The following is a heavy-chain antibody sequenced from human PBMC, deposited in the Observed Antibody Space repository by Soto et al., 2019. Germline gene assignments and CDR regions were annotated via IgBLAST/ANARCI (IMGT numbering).Heavy chain of an antibody. Sequence: QVPLVESGGGLVKPGGSLRLSCAASGFTFRDYHLNWIRQAPGKGLEWVSYISPSGSPIYHADSVKGRFTISRDNAKNSLYLQMNSLRAEDTAVYYCRGAFSDMDVWGQGTTVTVSS. D-gene: IGHD1-26*01. V-gene: IGHV3-11*01. J-gene: IGHJ6*02. CDR1: GFTFRDYH. CDR2: ISPSGSPI. CDR3: RGAFSDMDV.